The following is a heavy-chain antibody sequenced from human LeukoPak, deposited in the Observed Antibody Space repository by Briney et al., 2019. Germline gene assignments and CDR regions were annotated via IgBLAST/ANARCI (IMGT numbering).Heavy chain of an antibody. CDR2: VYYSGGT. CDR1: GASITSHY. CDR3: ATTQGNLFDY. J-gene: IGHJ4*02. D-gene: IGHD3-10*01. V-gene: IGHV4-59*08. Sequence: SETLSLTCTVSGASITSHYWSWIRQPPGKGLEWIGYVYYSGGTTYNPSLKSRVTMSVDTSKNQFSLNLSSVTAADTAVYYCATTQGNLFDYWGQGTLVTVSS.